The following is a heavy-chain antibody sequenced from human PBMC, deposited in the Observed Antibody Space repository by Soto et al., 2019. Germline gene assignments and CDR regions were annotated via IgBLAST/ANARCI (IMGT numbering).Heavy chain of an antibody. V-gene: IGHV4-34*01. D-gene: IGHD2-15*01. CDR1: GGSFSGYY. Sequence: SETLSLTCAVYGGSFSGYYWSWIRQPPGKGLEWIGEVNHSGSTNYNPSLKSRVTISVDTSKNQFSLKLSSVTAADTAVYYCASFLNCSGGSCYPAGHDYWGQGTLVTVSS. CDR3: ASFLNCSGGSCYPAGHDY. CDR2: VNHSGST. J-gene: IGHJ4*02.